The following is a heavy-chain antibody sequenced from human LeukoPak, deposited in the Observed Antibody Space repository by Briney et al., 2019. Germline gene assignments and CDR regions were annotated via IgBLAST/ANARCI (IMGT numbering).Heavy chain of an antibody. D-gene: IGHD3-16*01. V-gene: IGHV3-23*01. CDR2: LAGSGFNT. J-gene: IGHJ4*02. Sequence: GGALRLSCAAAGLTFSRYGMIWVRQAAGKWLEWVSSLAGSGFNTFYADSVNGRFTISRDNSKNTLYLLMNSLRADDTAVYYCARIDIGGNSGYWGQGTLVIVSS. CDR3: ARIDIGGNSGY. CDR1: GLTFSRYG.